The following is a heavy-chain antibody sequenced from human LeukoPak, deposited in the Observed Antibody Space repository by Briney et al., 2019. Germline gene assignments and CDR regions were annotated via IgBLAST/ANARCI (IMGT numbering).Heavy chain of an antibody. CDR3: ARTYYDILTGYNPYFDN. CDR2: ITSSSTSM. J-gene: IGHJ4*02. V-gene: IGHV3-21*01. D-gene: IGHD3-9*01. Sequence: GGSLRLSCATSGFSFDDYGMSWVRQAPGKGLEWVSSITSSSTSMYYADSVKGRFTISRDNAKNSLYLQMNSLRAEDTAVYYCARTYYDILTGYNPYFDNWGQGTLVTVSS. CDR1: GFSFDDYG.